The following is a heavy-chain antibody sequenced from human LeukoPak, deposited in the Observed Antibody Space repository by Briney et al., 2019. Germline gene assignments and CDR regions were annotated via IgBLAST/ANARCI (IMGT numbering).Heavy chain of an antibody. CDR2: IQHSGRT. D-gene: IGHD2-21*01. CDR3: ARDESDFSKVAY. J-gene: IGHJ4*02. V-gene: IGHV4-4*02. Sequence: PSETLSFTCAVTGGSNSSNWWRWVSQPPGKGLEWIGEIQHSGRTNYNPSLKSRVTISVDKSKNQFSLNLYSVTAADTAMYYCARDESDFSKVAYWGQGTLVIVSS. CDR1: GGSNSSNW.